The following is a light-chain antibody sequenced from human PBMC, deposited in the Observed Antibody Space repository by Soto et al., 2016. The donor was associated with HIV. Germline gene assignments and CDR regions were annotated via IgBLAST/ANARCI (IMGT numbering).Light chain of an antibody. CDR1: KLGDKY. V-gene: IGLV3-1*01. J-gene: IGLJ2*01. Sequence: SYELIQAPSVSVSPGQTVSITCSGDKLGDKYACWYQQKPGQSPVLVIYQDNKRPSGIPERFSGSNSGNTATLTISGTQAMDEGDYYCQTWDRSTVVFGGGTKLTVL. CDR2: QDN. CDR3: QTWDRSTVV.